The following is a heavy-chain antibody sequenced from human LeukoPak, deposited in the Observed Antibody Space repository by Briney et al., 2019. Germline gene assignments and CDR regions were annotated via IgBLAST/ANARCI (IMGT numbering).Heavy chain of an antibody. Sequence: GGSLRLSCVASGFTFRSYAMSWVRQAPGKGQEWVSTINSSGGSTYYADSLKGRFTISRDISKNTQYLQMNSLRAEDTAIYYCALLMMYAIDFDYWGQGTLVTVSS. V-gene: IGHV3-23*01. CDR1: GFTFRSYA. CDR2: INSSGGST. CDR3: ALLMMYAIDFDY. D-gene: IGHD2-8*01. J-gene: IGHJ4*02.